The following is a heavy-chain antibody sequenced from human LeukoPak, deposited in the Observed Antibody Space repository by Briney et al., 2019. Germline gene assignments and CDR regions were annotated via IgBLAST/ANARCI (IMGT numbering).Heavy chain of an antibody. V-gene: IGHV4-4*07. CDR1: GGSISSYY. CDR3: AGWPYSGSWQIGAFDI. CDR2: IYTSGST. J-gene: IGHJ3*02. Sequence: SETLSLTCTVSGGSISSYYWSWIRQPAGKGLEWIGRIYTSGSTNYNPSLKSRVTMSVDTSKNQFSLKLSSVTAADTAVYYCAGWPYSGSWQIGAFDIWGQGTMVTVSS. D-gene: IGHD1-26*01.